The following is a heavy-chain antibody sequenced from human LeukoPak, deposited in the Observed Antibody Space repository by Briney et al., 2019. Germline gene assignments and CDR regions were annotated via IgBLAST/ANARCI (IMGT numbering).Heavy chain of an antibody. CDR1: GFTFSNYW. CDR2: IYHSGST. V-gene: IGHV4-4*02. D-gene: IGHD3-22*01. J-gene: IGHJ4*02. Sequence: GSLRLSCAASGFTFSNYWMSWVRQPPGKGLEWIGEIYHSGSTNYNPSLKSRVTISVDKSKNQFSLKLSSVTAADTAVYYCARGQHYYDSSGSFDYWGQGTLVTVSS. CDR3: ARGQHYYDSSGSFDY.